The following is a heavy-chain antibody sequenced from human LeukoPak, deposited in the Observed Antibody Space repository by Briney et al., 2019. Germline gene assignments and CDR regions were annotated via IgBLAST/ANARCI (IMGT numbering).Heavy chain of an antibody. J-gene: IGHJ4*02. CDR2: IYHSGST. CDR1: AYSISSGFY. D-gene: IGHD5-18*01. Sequence: PSETLSRTCAVSAYSISSGFYWGWIRQPPGKGLEWIGTIYHSGSTHYNPSLKSRVTISVDTSKNQFSLKLSSVTAADTAVYYCARAKGRGYSADYWGQGTLVTVSS. CDR3: ARAKGRGYSADY. V-gene: IGHV4-38-2*01.